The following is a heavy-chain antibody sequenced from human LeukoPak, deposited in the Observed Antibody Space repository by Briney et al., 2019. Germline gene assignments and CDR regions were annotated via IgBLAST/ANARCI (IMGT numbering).Heavy chain of an antibody. J-gene: IGHJ6*02. Sequence: SETLSLTCTVSGGSTSSNSFYWGWIRQPPGKGLEWIGEINHSGSTNYNPSLKSRVTISVDTSKNQFSLKLSSVTAADTAAYYCARSGYYDSSGYSTSYGMDVWGQGTTVTVSS. CDR1: GGSTSSNSFY. CDR3: ARSGYYDSSGYSTSYGMDV. CDR2: INHSGST. V-gene: IGHV4-39*07. D-gene: IGHD3-22*01.